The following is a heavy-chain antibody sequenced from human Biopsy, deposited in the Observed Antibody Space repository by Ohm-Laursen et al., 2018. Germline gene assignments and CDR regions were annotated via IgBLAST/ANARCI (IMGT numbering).Heavy chain of an antibody. CDR1: GDSINSSY. CDR2: ISYSRDT. Sequence: SETLSLTWTASGDSINSSYWSWIRQAPGKGLEWIGYISYSRDTNYNPSLKSRITISVDTSKNQFSLKLTSVTDADTAVYYCAKHGSGWTGDDAFHIWGQGTMVTVSS. D-gene: IGHD6-19*01. J-gene: IGHJ3*02. CDR3: AKHGSGWTGDDAFHI. V-gene: IGHV4-59*08.